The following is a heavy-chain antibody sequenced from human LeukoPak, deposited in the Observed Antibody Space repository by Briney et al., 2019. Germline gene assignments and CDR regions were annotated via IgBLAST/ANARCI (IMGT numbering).Heavy chain of an antibody. CDR3: AREGIAAAGHFGY. CDR2: MNPNSGNT. V-gene: IGHV1-8*03. Sequence: GASVKVSCKASGYTFTSYDINWVRQATGQGLEWMGWMNPNSGNTGYAQKFQGRVTITRNTSISTAYMELSSLRSEDTAVYYCAREGIAAAGHFGYWGQGTLVTVSS. D-gene: IGHD6-13*01. J-gene: IGHJ4*02. CDR1: GYTFTSYD.